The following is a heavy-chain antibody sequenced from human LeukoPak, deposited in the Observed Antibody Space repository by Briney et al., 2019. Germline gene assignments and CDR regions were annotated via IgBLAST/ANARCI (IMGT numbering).Heavy chain of an antibody. D-gene: IGHD6-19*01. Sequence: GGSLRLSCTGSGFTFSSNDMSWVRQAPGKGLEWVSAISGSGGSTYYADSVKGRFTISRDNSKNTLYLQMNSLRAEDTAVYYCAKEREQWLATDAFDIWGQGTMVTVSS. CDR3: AKEREQWLATDAFDI. CDR1: GFTFSSND. V-gene: IGHV3-23*01. CDR2: ISGSGGST. J-gene: IGHJ3*02.